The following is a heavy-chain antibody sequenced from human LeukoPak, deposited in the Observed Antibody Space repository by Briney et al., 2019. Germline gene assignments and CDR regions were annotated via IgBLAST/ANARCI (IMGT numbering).Heavy chain of an antibody. J-gene: IGHJ4*02. V-gene: IGHV1-24*01. Sequence: VSVKVSCKVSGYTLTELSMHWVRQAPGKRLEWMGGFDPEDGETIYAQKFQGRVTMTEDTSADTAYMDLSSLRSEDTAVYYCTTGLWFGDKGGYWGQGTLVTVSS. CDR2: FDPEDGET. D-gene: IGHD3-10*01. CDR1: GYTLTELS. CDR3: TTGLWFGDKGGY.